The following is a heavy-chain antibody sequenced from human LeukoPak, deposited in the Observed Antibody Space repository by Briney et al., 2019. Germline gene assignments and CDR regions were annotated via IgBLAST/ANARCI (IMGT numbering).Heavy chain of an antibody. D-gene: IGHD2-2*01. V-gene: IGHV4-30-2*03. Sequence: SETLSLTCTVSGASISSGGHSWNWIRQTPGKGLEWIGYIYHSGSTYYNPSLKSRVTISVDTSKNQSYLKLSSVTAADTAVYYCARSGITSSYFYYYGLDVWGQGTTVTVSS. CDR2: IYHSGST. CDR3: ARSGITSSYFYYYGLDV. CDR1: GASISSGGHS. J-gene: IGHJ6*02.